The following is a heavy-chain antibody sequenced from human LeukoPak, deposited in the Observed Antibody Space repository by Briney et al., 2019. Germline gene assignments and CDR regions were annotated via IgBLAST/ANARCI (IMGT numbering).Heavy chain of an antibody. CDR3: ARAYYYGSGSPYAFDI. Sequence: GASVEVSCKASGYTFTGYYMHWVRQAPGQGLEWMGWINPNSGGTNYAQKFQGWVTMTRDTSISTAYMELSRLRSDDTAVYYCARAYYYGSGSPYAFDIWGQGTMVTVSS. CDR1: GYTFTGYY. J-gene: IGHJ3*02. CDR2: INPNSGGT. D-gene: IGHD3-10*01. V-gene: IGHV1-2*04.